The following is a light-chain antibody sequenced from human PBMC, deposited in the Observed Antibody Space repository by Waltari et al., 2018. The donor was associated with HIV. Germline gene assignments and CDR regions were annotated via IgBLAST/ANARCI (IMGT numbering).Light chain of an antibody. CDR3: QQRSNWPPL. CDR2: DAS. CDR1: QSVSSY. J-gene: IGKJ4*02. V-gene: IGKV3-11*01. Sequence: EIVLTQSPATLSLSPGERATLSCRASQSVSSYLAWYQQKPGQAPRLLIYDASNRATGIPARFSGSGSGTDFTLTISSLEPEDFAVYYCQQRSNWPPLFGGGTKVVIK.